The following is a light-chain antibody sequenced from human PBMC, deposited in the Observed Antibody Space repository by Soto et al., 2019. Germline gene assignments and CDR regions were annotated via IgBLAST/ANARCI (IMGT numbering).Light chain of an antibody. CDR1: SSDIGSNNY. CDR3: SSYTTTTRL. V-gene: IGLV2-14*01. J-gene: IGLJ3*02. Sequence: QSALTQPASVSGSPGQSITISCTGTSSDIGSNNYVSWFQQRPGKAPTLIIYEVSNRPSGVSTHFSGSKSRNTASLTISGLLPEDEAEYYCSSYTTTTRLFGGGTKLPVL. CDR2: EVS.